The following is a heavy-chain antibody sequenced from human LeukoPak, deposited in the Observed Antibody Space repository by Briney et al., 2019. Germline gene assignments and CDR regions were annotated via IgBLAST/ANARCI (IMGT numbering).Heavy chain of an antibody. J-gene: IGHJ6*02. V-gene: IGHV4-4*02. Sequence: KPSETLSLTCAVSGGSISSSNWWSWVRQPPGKGLEWIGEIYHSGSTNYNPSLKSRVTISVGKSKNQFSLKLSSVTAADTAVYYCARGGPYGDYYYYYGMDVWGQGTTVTVSS. CDR1: GGSISSSNW. CDR2: IYHSGST. D-gene: IGHD4-17*01. CDR3: ARGGPYGDYYYYYGMDV.